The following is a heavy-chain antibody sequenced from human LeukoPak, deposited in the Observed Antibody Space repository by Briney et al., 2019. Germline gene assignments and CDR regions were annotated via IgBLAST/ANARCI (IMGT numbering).Heavy chain of an antibody. CDR2: IYYTGT. CDR1: GGSVTDYY. J-gene: IGHJ3*01. D-gene: IGHD6-13*01. V-gene: IGHV4-59*02. Sequence: PSETLSLTCTVSGGSVTDYYWSWIRQSPGKGLEWIGYIYYTGTSYNPSLKSRVTISADTSKNQFSLKLSSVTAADTAVYYCARVGAGGPRRALDVWGQGTMVTVSS. CDR3: ARVGAGGPRRALDV.